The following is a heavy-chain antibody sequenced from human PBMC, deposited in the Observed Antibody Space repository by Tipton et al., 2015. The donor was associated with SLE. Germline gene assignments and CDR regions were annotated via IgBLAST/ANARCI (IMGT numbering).Heavy chain of an antibody. V-gene: IGHV3-21*01. CDR1: GFTFSSYS. D-gene: IGHD3-9*01. J-gene: IGHJ4*02. Sequence: SLRLSCAASGFTFSSYSMNWVRQAPGKGLEWVSSISSSSSYIYYADSVKGRFTISRDNSKNTLYLQMNSLRAEDTAVYYCARDSHDDITDYWGQGTLVTVSS. CDR2: ISSSSSYI. CDR3: ARDSHDDITDY.